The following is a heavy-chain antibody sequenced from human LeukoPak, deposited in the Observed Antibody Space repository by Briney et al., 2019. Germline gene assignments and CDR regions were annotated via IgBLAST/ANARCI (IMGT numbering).Heavy chain of an antibody. D-gene: IGHD1-14*01. CDR2: IYYSGST. CDR1: GGSISSYY. J-gene: IGHJ6*02. V-gene: IGHV4-59*01. CDR3: ARGSGATIPGSYYGMDV. Sequence: PSETLSLTCTVSGGSISSYYWSWIRQPPGKGLEWIGYIYYSGSTNYNPSLKSRVTISVDTSKNQFSLKLSSVTAADTAVYYCARGSGATIPGSYYGMDVWGQGTTVTVSS.